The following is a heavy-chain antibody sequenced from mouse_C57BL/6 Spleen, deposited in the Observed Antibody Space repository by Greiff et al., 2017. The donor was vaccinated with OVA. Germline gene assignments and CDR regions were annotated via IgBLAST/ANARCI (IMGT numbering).Heavy chain of an antibody. Sequence: VQLQQSGPGLVQPSQSLSITCTVSGFSLTSYGVHWVRQSPGKGLEWLGVIWRGGSTDYNAAFMSRLSITKDNSKSQVFFKMNSLQADDTAIYYCAKKVYYDYDGGMDYWGQGTSVTVSS. CDR2: IWRGGST. V-gene: IGHV2-5*01. CDR3: AKKVYYDYDGGMDY. J-gene: IGHJ4*01. D-gene: IGHD2-4*01. CDR1: GFSLTSYG.